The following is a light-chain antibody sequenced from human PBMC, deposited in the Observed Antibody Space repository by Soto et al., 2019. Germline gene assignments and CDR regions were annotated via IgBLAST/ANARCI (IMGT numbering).Light chain of an antibody. CDR2: KAS. Sequence: DIQMTQSPSTLSVSVGDRVTITCRASQTISDWLARYQQKPGKAPKLLIYKASSLESGVPSRFSGSGSGTEFTLTISSLQPDDFATYYCQQYKTYYTFGQGTKLEIK. J-gene: IGKJ2*01. V-gene: IGKV1-5*03. CDR1: QTISDW. CDR3: QQYKTYYT.